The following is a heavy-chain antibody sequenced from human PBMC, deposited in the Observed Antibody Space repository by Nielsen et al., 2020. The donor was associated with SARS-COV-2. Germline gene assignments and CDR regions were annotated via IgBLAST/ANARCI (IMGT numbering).Heavy chain of an antibody. V-gene: IGHV3-66*02. D-gene: IGHD1-26*01. CDR2: VSGDVAHTT. Sequence: GGSLRLSCAASGFTFSTYNMNWVRQAPGKGLEWVSAVSGDVAHTTYYADSVKGRFTISRDNSKNTLYLQMNSLRAEDTAVYYCARSGSYYDDAFDIWGQGTMVTVSS. CDR3: ARSGSYYDDAFDI. CDR1: GFTFSTYN. J-gene: IGHJ3*02.